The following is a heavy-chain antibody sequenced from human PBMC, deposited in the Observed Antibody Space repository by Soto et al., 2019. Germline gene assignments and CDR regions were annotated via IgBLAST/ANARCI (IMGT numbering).Heavy chain of an antibody. CDR2: IIPIFGTA. Sequence: SVKVSCKAAGGTFSSYAISWVREAPGQGLEWMGGIIPIFGTANYAQKFQGKVTITADESTSTAYMELSSPRSEDTAVYYCASGGGKTYYYDSSGYVDAFDIWGQGTMVTVSS. J-gene: IGHJ3*02. CDR3: ASGGGKTYYYDSSGYVDAFDI. CDR1: GGTFSSYA. D-gene: IGHD3-22*01. V-gene: IGHV1-69*13.